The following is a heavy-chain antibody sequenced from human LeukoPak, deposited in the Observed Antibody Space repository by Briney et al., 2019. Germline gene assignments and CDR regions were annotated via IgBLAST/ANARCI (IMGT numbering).Heavy chain of an antibody. J-gene: IGHJ6*03. CDR2: MNPNSGNT. CDR3: ARGFRGVTGYYDYYYMDV. D-gene: IGHD3-9*01. CDR1: GYTFTSYD. V-gene: IGHV1-8*03. Sequence: ASVKVSCKASGYTFTSYDINWVRQATGQGLEWMGWMNPNSGNTGYAQKFQGRVTITRNTSISTAYVELSSLRSEDTAVYYCARGFRGVTGYYDYYYMDVWGKGTTVTVSS.